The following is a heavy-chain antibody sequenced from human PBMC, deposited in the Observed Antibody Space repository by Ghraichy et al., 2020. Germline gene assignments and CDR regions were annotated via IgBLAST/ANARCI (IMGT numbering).Heavy chain of an antibody. V-gene: IGHV4-39*01. CDR3: ARHTYYYGGVDV. D-gene: IGHD3-10*01. CDR2: IYYSGST. J-gene: IGHJ6*02. CDR1: GGSISSSSYY. Sequence: SETLSLTCTVSGGSISSSSYYWGWIRQPPGKGLEWIGSIYYSGSTYYNPSLKSRVTISVDTSKNQFSLKLSSVTAADTAVYYCARHTYYYGGVDVWGQGTTVTVSS.